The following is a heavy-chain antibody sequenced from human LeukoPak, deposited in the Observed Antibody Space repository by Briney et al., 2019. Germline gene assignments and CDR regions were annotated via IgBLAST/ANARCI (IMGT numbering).Heavy chain of an antibody. CDR1: GFTFDDYA. V-gene: IGHV3-9*01. Sequence: PGGSLRLSCAASGFTFDDYAMHWVRQAPGKGLEWVSGISWNSGSIGYADSVKGRFALSRDNAKNSVHLQMNSLRAGDTAVYFCARLILWETSNAFDIWGQGTMVTVSS. CDR3: ARLILWETSNAFDI. J-gene: IGHJ3*02. D-gene: IGHD1-26*01. CDR2: ISWNSGSI.